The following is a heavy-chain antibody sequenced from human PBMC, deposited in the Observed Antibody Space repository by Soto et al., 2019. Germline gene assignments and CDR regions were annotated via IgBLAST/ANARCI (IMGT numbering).Heavy chain of an antibody. CDR2: IYSGGST. D-gene: IGHD6-13*01. J-gene: IGHJ4*02. Sequence: EVQLVESGGGLVQPGGSLRLSCAASEFTVSSNYMSWVPQAPGKGLEWVSVIYSGGSTYYADSEKGRFTISRDNAKNPVYLQMNSLRAEDTAVYYWATIQGGSSSLIDYWGQGTLVTVSS. CDR3: ATIQGGSSSLIDY. V-gene: IGHV3-66*01. CDR1: EFTVSSNY.